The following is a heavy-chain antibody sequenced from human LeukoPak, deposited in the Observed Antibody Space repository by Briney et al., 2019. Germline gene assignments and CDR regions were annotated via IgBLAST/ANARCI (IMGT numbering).Heavy chain of an antibody. D-gene: IGHD3-22*01. V-gene: IGHV1-46*01. CDR3: ARERRVLDDSSGFLW. CDR2: MNPSGGST. CDR1: GYTLTDYY. J-gene: IGHJ4*02. Sequence: ASVKVSCKASGYTLTDYYMHWVRQAPGQGLEWMGIMNPSGGSTSYAQKFQGRVTMTRDTSTSTVYMELGSLRSEDTAVYYCARERRVLDDSSGFLWWGQGTLVTVSS.